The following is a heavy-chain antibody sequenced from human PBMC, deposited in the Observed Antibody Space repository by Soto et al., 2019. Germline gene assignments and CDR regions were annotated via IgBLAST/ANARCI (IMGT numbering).Heavy chain of an antibody. V-gene: IGHV3-23*01. CDR3: AKDGGITMIVVVTHFDY. J-gene: IGHJ4*02. CDR2: ISGSGGST. D-gene: IGHD3-22*01. Sequence: GGSLRLSCAASGFTFSSYAMSWVRQAPGKGLEWVSAISGSGGSTYYADSAKGRFTISRDNSKNTLYLQMNSLRAEDTAVYYCAKDGGITMIVVVTHFDYWGQGTLVTVSS. CDR1: GFTFSSYA.